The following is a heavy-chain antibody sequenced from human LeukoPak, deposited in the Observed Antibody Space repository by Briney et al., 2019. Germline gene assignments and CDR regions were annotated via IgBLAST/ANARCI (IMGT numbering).Heavy chain of an antibody. D-gene: IGHD3-3*01. J-gene: IGHJ4*02. CDR2: IYYSGST. Sequence: LETLSLTCTVSGGSISSCYWSWIRQPPGKGLEWIGYIYYSGSTNYNPSLKSRVTISVDTSKNQFSLKLSSVTAADTAVYYCARADDAYDFWSGYPMYYFDYWGQGTLVTVSS. CDR3: ARADDAYDFWSGYPMYYFDY. CDR1: GGSISSCY. V-gene: IGHV4-59*01.